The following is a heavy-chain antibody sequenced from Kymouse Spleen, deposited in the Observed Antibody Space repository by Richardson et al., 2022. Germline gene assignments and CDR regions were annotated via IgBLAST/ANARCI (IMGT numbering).Heavy chain of an antibody. CDR2: IRSKANSYAT. CDR3: TRHSSGWYVNFDY. V-gene: IGHV3-73*02. Sequence: EVQLVESGGGLVQPGGSLKLSCAASGFTFSGSAMHWVRQASGKGLEWVGRIRSKANSYATAYAASVKGRFTISRDDSKNTAYLQMNSLKTEDTAVYYCTRHSSGWYVNFDYWGQGTLVTVSS. D-gene: IGHD6-19*01. CDR1: GFTFSGSA. J-gene: IGHJ4*02.